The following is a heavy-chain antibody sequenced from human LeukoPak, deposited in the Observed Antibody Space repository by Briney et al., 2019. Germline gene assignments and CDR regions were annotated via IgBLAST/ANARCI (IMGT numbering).Heavy chain of an antibody. CDR1: GFTFSSYS. Sequence: GGSLRLSCAASGFTFSSYSMIWVRQAPGKGLVWVSHINSDGSWTSYADSVKGRFTISKDNAKNTVYLQMNSLGAEDTAVYYCVSFYETYWGRGTLVTVSS. V-gene: IGHV3-74*01. D-gene: IGHD2/OR15-2a*01. CDR3: VSFYETY. J-gene: IGHJ4*02. CDR2: INSDGSWT.